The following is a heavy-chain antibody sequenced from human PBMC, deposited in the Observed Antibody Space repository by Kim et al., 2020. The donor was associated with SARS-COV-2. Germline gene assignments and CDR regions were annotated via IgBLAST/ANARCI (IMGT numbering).Heavy chain of an antibody. J-gene: IGHJ4*02. Sequence: ASVKVSCKASGYTFTSYGISWVRQAPGQGLEWMGWISAYNGNTNYAQKLQGRVTMTTDTSTSTAYMELRSLRSDDTAVYYCAKHTTKTVGYCSGGSCYSPPPYFDYWGQGTLVTVSS. CDR3: AKHTTKTVGYCSGGSCYSPPPYFDY. CDR1: GYTFTSYG. V-gene: IGHV1-18*01. CDR2: ISAYNGNT. D-gene: IGHD2-15*01.